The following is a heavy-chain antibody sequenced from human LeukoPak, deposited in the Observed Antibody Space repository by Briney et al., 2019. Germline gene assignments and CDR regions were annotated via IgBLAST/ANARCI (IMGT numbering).Heavy chain of an antibody. D-gene: IGHD5-18*01. CDR3: ARQPQLWLLPDAFDI. CDR1: GGSFSGYY. J-gene: IGHJ3*02. Sequence: PSETLSLTCAVYGGSFSGYYWSWIRQPPGKGLEWIGEINHSGSTNYNPSLKSRVTISVDTSKNQFSLKLSSVTAADTAVYYCARQPQLWLLPDAFDIWGQGTMVTVSS. CDR2: INHSGST. V-gene: IGHV4-34*01.